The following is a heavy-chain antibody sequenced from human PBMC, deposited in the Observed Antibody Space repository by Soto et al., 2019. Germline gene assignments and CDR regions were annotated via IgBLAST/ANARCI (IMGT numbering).Heavy chain of an antibody. D-gene: IGHD3-22*01. Sequence: EVQLLESGGGLVQPGRSLSLSCAASAFTFNNYAMSWARQAPGKGLEWVSGIGGSGRTTYYADSVKGRFTISRDNSNNTLFLQRNSLRAEDTAVYYCAKSRYSDSSGDFYDYWGQGTLVTVSS. J-gene: IGHJ4*02. CDR3: AKSRYSDSSGDFYDY. CDR2: IGGSGRTT. V-gene: IGHV3-23*01. CDR1: AFTFNNYA.